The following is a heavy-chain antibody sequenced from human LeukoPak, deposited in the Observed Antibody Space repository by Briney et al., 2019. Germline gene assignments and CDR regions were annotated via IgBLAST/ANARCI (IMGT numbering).Heavy chain of an antibody. CDR2: IQQDGSEK. V-gene: IGHV3-7*01. CDR1: GFTFSSYW. J-gene: IGHJ4*02. Sequence: GGSLRLSCAASGFTFSSYWMSWVRQAPGKGLEWVANIQQDGSEKYYVDSVKGRFTISRDDAKNSLYLQMNSLRAEDTAVYYCARGRRSDSSGPPYFDYWGQGTLVTVSS. D-gene: IGHD6-19*01. CDR3: ARGRRSDSSGPPYFDY.